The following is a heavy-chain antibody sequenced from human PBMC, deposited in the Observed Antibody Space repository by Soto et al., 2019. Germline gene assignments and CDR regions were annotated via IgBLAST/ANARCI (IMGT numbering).Heavy chain of an antibody. V-gene: IGHV1-18*01. Sequence: ASVKVSCKASGYTFTSYGISWVRQAPGQGLEWMGWISAYNGNTNYAQKLQGRVTMTTDTSTSTAYMELRSLRSDDTAVYYCARDRGYYDFWSGSLIWGQEKMVTVSS. CDR1: GYTFTSYG. CDR2: ISAYNGNT. D-gene: IGHD3-3*01. J-gene: IGHJ3*02. CDR3: ARDRGYYDFWSGSLI.